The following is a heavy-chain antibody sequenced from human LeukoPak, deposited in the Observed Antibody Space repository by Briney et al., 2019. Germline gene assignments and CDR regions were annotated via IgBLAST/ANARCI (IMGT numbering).Heavy chain of an antibody. J-gene: IGHJ5*02. V-gene: IGHV3-21*01. CDR1: GFNFSSYN. Sequence: GGSLRLSCAASGFNFSSYNMTWVRQAPGKGLEWVSSISSSSSYIYYADSVKGRFTISRDNAKNSLYLQMNSLRAEDTAVYYCARTLFFGVPLNCFDPWGQGTLVTVSS. CDR2: ISSSSSYI. D-gene: IGHD3-3*01. CDR3: ARTLFFGVPLNCFDP.